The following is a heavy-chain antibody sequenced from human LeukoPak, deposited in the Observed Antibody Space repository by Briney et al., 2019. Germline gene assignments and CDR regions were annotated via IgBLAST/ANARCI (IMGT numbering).Heavy chain of an antibody. J-gene: IGHJ4*02. D-gene: IGHD3-10*01. Sequence: PSETLSLTCAVSGGSISSGDFPWIWIRQPPRKGLEWIGYIFHTGHTSYNPSLNRRTTISVAMSKNHLSLRLTSVTAADTAVYYCGRGFYDAGSHFDYWGQGTLVTVSS. CDR1: GGSISSGDFP. V-gene: IGHV4-30-2*01. CDR2: IFHTGHT. CDR3: GRGFYDAGSHFDY.